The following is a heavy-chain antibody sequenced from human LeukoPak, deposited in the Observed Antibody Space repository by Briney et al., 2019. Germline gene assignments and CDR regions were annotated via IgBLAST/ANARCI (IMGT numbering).Heavy chain of an antibody. Sequence: SGGSLRLSCAASGFTFSSNSMNWVRQAPGKGLEWVSSISSTSDYIYYADSVKGRFTISRDNAKNSLYLQMSSLRDEDTAVYYCAKGGGPYSGTFSDCWGQGTLVTVSS. CDR3: AKGGGPYSGTFSDC. CDR2: ISSTSDYI. D-gene: IGHD1-26*01. CDR1: GFTFSSNS. V-gene: IGHV3-21*01. J-gene: IGHJ4*02.